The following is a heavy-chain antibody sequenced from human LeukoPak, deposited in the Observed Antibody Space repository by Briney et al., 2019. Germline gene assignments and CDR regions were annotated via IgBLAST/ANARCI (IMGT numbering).Heavy chain of an antibody. V-gene: IGHV3-64*01. CDR2: ISTNGGST. CDR3: ARLPYRDGVAQDY. Sequence: GGSLRLSCAASGFIFSRYALHWVRQAPGKGLEYVSGISTNGGSTYYANSVKGRFTISRDNSKNTLYLQMGSLRAEDMAVYYCARLPYRDGVAQDYWGQGTLVTVSP. D-gene: IGHD3-16*02. CDR1: GFIFSRYA. J-gene: IGHJ4*02.